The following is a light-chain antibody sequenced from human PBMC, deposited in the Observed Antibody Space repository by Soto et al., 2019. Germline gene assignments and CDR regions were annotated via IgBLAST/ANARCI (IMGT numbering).Light chain of an antibody. CDR3: SSYTSSSTRV. Sequence: QSVLTQPASVSGSPGQSITISCTGTSSDVGGYNYVSWYQQHPGKAPKLMIYDVSNRPSGGSNRFSGSKSGNTASLTISGLQAEDEADYYCSSYTSSSTRVFGTGTKLTVL. J-gene: IGLJ1*01. CDR1: SSDVGGYNY. V-gene: IGLV2-14*01. CDR2: DVS.